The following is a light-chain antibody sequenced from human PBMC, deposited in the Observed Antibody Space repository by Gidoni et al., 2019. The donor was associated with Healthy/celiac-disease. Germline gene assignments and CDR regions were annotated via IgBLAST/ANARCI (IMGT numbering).Light chain of an antibody. Sequence: VLTHSPATLSLSPGERATLSCRASQSVSSYLAWYQQKPGQAPRLLIYDASNRATGIPARFSGSGSGTDFTLTISSLEPEDFAVYYCQQRSNWPLLTFGGGTKVEIK. CDR3: QQRSNWPLLT. V-gene: IGKV3-11*01. CDR1: QSVSSY. J-gene: IGKJ4*01. CDR2: DAS.